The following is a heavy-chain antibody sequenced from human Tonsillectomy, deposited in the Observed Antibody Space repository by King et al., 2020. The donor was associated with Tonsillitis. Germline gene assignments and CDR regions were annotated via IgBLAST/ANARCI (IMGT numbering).Heavy chain of an antibody. D-gene: IGHD3-10*01. CDR2: IFYTGNT. CDR1: GGSISSSIYY. CDR3: ARHFYASGKRFDP. V-gene: IGHV4-39*07. J-gene: IGHJ5*02. Sequence: LQLQESGPGLVKPSETLSLTCTVSGGSISSSIYYWGWIRQPPGKGLEWIGSIFYTGNTCYNPSLKSRVTISVDTSKNQFSLKLTSVTAADTAVYYCARHFYASGKRFDPWAQGTLVTVSS.